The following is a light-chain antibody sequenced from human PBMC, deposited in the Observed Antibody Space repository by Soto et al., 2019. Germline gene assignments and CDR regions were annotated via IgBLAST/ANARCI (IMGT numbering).Light chain of an antibody. J-gene: IGKJ1*01. CDR3: QQYGSSGT. CDR1: QSVSNNY. CDR2: GAS. V-gene: IGKV3-20*01. Sequence: TLSCRASQSVSNNYLAWYQQKPGPPPRLLIYGASNTATGIPDRFSGSGSGTDFTLTISRLEPEDFAVYYCQQYGSSGTFGQGTKVDIK.